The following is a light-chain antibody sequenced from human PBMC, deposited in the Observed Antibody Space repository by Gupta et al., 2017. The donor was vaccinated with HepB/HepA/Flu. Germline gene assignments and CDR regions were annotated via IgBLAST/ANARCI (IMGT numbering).Light chain of an antibody. V-gene: IGKV3-20*01. J-gene: IGKJ4*01. Sequence: DILWTQYQDSLSLFLAERATLSSSASQRFRSSYLAWYQQKPGQDPSLLIYVASSRSTGIPDRFSGSVSGTDFTLTIIRLEPEYFAVYYCQQYCISPLTFGGGTKVEIK. CDR2: VAS. CDR1: QRFRSSY. CDR3: QQYCISPLT.